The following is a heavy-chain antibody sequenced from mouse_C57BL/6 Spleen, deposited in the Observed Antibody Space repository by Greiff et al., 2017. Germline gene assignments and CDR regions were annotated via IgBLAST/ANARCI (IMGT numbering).Heavy chain of an antibody. V-gene: IGHV1-12*01. CDR1: GYTFTSYN. J-gene: IGHJ4*01. Sequence: QVQLQQSGAELVRPGASVKMSCKASGYTFTSYNMPWVKQTPRQGLEWIGAIYPGNGDTSYNQKFKGKATLTVDKSSSTAYMQLISLTSEDSAVYFCASLSNFGAMDYWGQGTSVTVSS. CDR2: IYPGNGDT. CDR3: ASLSNFGAMDY. D-gene: IGHD2-5*01.